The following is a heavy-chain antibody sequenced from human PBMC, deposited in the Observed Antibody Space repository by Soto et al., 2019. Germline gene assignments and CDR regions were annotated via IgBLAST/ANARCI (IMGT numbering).Heavy chain of an antibody. CDR1: GFRFRTRA. CDR2: IRPGGDST. CDR3: TTHEEGAPWAGGFDS. D-gene: IGHD1-26*01. V-gene: IGHV3-23*01. Sequence: GGSLRLSCAASGFRFRTRAMSWVRQAPGKGLEWVASIRPGGDSTYYADSVKGRFAVSRDNSNVALYLQMDSLRVEDTAIYYCTTHEEGAPWAGGFDSWGQGTLVTVSS. J-gene: IGHJ5*01.